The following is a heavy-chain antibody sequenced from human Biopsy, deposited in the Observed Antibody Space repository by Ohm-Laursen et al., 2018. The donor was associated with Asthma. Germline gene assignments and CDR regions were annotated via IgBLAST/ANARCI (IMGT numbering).Heavy chain of an antibody. CDR1: GFSFSDYY. CDR2: ISSSGSTT. CDR3: ARVFESSEWGPFYHFGLDV. Sequence: SLRLSCTASGFSFSDYYMTWMRQAPGKGLEWVSSISSSGSTTYPAESVKGRFTISRDNGQKSLFLQMGSLRAGDTAIYYCARVFESSEWGPFYHFGLDVWGQGTTVAVSS. D-gene: IGHD6-25*01. J-gene: IGHJ6*02. V-gene: IGHV3-11*01.